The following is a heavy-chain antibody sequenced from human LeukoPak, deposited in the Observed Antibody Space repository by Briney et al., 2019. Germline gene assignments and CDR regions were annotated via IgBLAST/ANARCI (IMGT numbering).Heavy chain of an antibody. J-gene: IGHJ4*02. Sequence: SETLSLTCDVHGGSLNAYYWTWIRQSPGRGLEWIGEIDHNGNTSYNPSLKSRVTISVDTSKKQFFLKLTSMTAADTAVYYCARDRASTYDWGQGILVTVSS. D-gene: IGHD5-18*01. V-gene: IGHV4-34*01. CDR2: IDHNGNT. CDR1: GGSLNAYY. CDR3: ARDRASTYD.